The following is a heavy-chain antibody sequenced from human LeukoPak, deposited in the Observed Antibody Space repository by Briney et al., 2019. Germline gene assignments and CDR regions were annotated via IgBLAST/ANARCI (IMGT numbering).Heavy chain of an antibody. CDR1: GFTFSSYG. D-gene: IGHD4-17*01. CDR2: ISYDGSNK. CDR3: AKGPMTTVTYNWFDP. Sequence: GRSLRLSCAASGFTFSSYGMHWVRQAPGKGLEWVAVISYDGSNKYYVDSVKGRFTISRDNSKNTLYLQMNSLRAEDTAVYYCAKGPMTTVTYNWFDPWGQGTLVTVSS. J-gene: IGHJ5*02. V-gene: IGHV3-30*18.